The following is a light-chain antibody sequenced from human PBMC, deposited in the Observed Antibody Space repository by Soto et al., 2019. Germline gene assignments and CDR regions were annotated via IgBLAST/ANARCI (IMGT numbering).Light chain of an antibody. CDR1: QSISSW. CDR3: QQYDNLPWT. J-gene: IGKJ1*01. CDR2: DAS. V-gene: IGKV1-33*01. Sequence: DIQMTQSPSTLSASVGDRFTITWRASQSISSWLAWYQQKPGKAPKLLIYDASNLETGVPSRFSGSGSGTDFTFTISSLQPEDIATYYCQQYDNLPWTFGQGTKVDIK.